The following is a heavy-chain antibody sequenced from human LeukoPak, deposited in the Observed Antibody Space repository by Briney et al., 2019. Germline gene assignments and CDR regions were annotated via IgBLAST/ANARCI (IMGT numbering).Heavy chain of an antibody. CDR1: GFTFDDYG. J-gene: IGHJ4*02. V-gene: IGHV3-20*04. CDR3: ARAKYYYDSSGYYYFDY. Sequence: GGALRLSCAASGFTFDDYGMSWVRQAPGKGLGGVSGINWNGGSKGYADSVKGRFTISRDNAKNSLYLQMNSLRAEDTALYYCARAKYYYDSSGYYYFDYWGQGTLVTVSS. D-gene: IGHD3-22*01. CDR2: INWNGGSK.